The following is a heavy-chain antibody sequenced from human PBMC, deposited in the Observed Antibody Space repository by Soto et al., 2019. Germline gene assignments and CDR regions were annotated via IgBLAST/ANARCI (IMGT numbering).Heavy chain of an antibody. D-gene: IGHD3-9*01. V-gene: IGHV5-51*01. CDR2: IYPDDSDT. Sequence: GESLKISCQGSGYSSTNYWIGWVRQMPGKGLEWMGIIYPDDSDTRYSPSFQGQVTISADKSINTAYLQWTNLKASDTATYYCASAYIVILAGSHISVFAPWGQGTLAPVPS. CDR1: GYSSTNYW. CDR3: ASAYIVILAGSHISVFAP. J-gene: IGHJ5*02.